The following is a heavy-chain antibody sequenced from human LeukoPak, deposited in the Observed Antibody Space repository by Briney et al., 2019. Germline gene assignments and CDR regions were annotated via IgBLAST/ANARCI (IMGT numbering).Heavy chain of an antibody. CDR1: GGSISSGDFY. CDR2: IYYTGRT. Sequence: SQTLSLTCTVSGGSISSGDFYWSWIRQHPGKGLEWIGYIYYTGRTTYNPSLGNRLTISADTSTSQVSLKLSSVTAADTAVYYCARHEPTGSYPLELWGQGTLVTVSS. CDR3: ARHEPTGSYPLEL. D-gene: IGHD3-10*01. J-gene: IGHJ4*02. V-gene: IGHV4-30-4*08.